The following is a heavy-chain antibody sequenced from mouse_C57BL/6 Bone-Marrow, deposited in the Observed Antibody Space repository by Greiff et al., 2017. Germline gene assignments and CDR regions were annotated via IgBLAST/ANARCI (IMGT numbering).Heavy chain of an antibody. CDR1: GYSITSGYD. CDR3: AREGYYGNYFDY. CDR2: ISYSGST. J-gene: IGHJ2*01. V-gene: IGHV3-1*01. D-gene: IGHD2-1*01. Sequence: EVQLQESGPGMVKPSQSLSLTCTVTGYSITSGYDWHWIRHFPGNKLEWMGYISYSGSTNYNPSLKSRISITHDTSKNHFFLKLNSVTTEDTATYYCAREGYYGNYFDYWGQGTTLTVSS.